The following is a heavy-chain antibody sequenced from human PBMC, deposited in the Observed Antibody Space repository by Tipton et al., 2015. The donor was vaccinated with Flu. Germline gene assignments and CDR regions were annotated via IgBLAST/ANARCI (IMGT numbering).Heavy chain of an antibody. J-gene: IGHJ4*02. CDR3: AVGDCSGGSCYSRRRPFDY. Sequence: TLSLTCTVSGGSISSYYWSWIRQPPGKGLEWIGEINHSGRTNYNPSLKSRVTISVDTSKNQFSLTLSSVTAADTAVYYCAVGDCSGGSCYSRRRPFDYWGQGTLVTFSS. CDR1: GGSISSYY. CDR2: INHSGRT. V-gene: IGHV4-34*01. D-gene: IGHD2-15*01.